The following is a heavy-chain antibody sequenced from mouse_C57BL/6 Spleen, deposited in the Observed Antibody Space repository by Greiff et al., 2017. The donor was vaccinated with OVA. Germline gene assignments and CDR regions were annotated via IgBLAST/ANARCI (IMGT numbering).Heavy chain of an antibody. Sequence: EVQLQQSGTVLARPGASVKMSCKTSGYTFTSYWMHWVKQRPGQGLEWIGAIYPGNSDTSYNQKFKGKAKLTAVTSASTAYMELSSLTNEDSAVYDCTRSDYYDYDEGFAYWGQGTLVTVSA. J-gene: IGHJ3*01. V-gene: IGHV1-5*01. CDR3: TRSDYYDYDEGFAY. D-gene: IGHD2-4*01. CDR1: GYTFTSYW. CDR2: IYPGNSDT.